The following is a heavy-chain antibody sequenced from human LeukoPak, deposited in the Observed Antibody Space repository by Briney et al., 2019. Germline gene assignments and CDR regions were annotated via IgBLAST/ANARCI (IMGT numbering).Heavy chain of an antibody. J-gene: IGHJ3*01. CDR3: ARDENGDGYNYGGGSLDV. D-gene: IGHD5-24*01. Sequence: PGGSLRLSCEASGFTFRTYAMHWVRQAPGKGLEWVAVISFDGFNTYYADSVKGRFTLSRDNPKNTLYLETNSLRAEDAAVYYCARDENGDGYNYGGGSLDVWGLGTMVTVSS. CDR2: ISFDGFNT. V-gene: IGHV3-30-3*01. CDR1: GFTFRTYA.